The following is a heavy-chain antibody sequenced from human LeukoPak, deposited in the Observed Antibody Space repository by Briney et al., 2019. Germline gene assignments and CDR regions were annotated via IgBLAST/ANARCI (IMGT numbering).Heavy chain of an antibody. CDR3: ARGLYSSSP. CDR2: ISGSGGST. Sequence: GGSLRLSCAASGFTFSNYAMSWVRKPQGRGLEWVSAISGSGGSTYYADSVKGRFTISRDNSKNTLYLQMNSLRFEDAAVYYCARGLYSSSPWGQGTLVTVSS. V-gene: IGHV3-23*01. J-gene: IGHJ4*02. CDR1: GFTFSNYA. D-gene: IGHD6-6*01.